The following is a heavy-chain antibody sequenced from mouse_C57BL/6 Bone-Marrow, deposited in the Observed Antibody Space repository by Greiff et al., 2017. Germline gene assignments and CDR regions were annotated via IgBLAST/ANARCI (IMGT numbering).Heavy chain of an antibody. V-gene: IGHV5-17*01. D-gene: IGHD1-1*01. CDR3: ARRGVSRETALFAY. CDR2: ISSGSSTI. Sequence: EVQRVESGGGLVKPGGSLKLSCAASGFTFSDYGMHWVRQAPEKGLEWVAYISSGSSTIYYADTVKGRFTISRDNAKNTLFLQMTRLRSEDTAMYYCARRGVSRETALFAYWGQGTLVTVSA. CDR1: GFTFSDYG. J-gene: IGHJ3*01.